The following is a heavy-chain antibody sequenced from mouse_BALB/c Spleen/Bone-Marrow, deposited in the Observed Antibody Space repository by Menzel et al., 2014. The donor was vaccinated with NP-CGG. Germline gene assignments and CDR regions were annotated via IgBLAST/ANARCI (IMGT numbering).Heavy chain of an antibody. V-gene: IGHV1S81*02. CDR3: ARYAGEFVY. D-gene: IGHD6-5*01. Sequence: QVQLQQSGAELVKPGASVKLSCKASGYTFTSYWMHWVRQRPGQGLEWIGEINPSTGRTNYNEKFKSEATVTVDKSSTTAYMQLSSLTSEDSAVYYCARYAGEFVYRGQGTLVTVSA. J-gene: IGHJ3*01. CDR1: GYTFTSYW. CDR2: INPSTGRT.